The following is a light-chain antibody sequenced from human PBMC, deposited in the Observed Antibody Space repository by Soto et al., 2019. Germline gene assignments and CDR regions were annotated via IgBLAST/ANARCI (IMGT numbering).Light chain of an antibody. V-gene: IGLV2-14*01. Sequence: QSALTQPASVSGSPGKSITISCTGTSSDVGGYNYVSWYQQHPCKAPKLIIYAVTNRPSGVSDRFSGSKAGNTASLAIAGRQPEDEADYYGNAYTGTTPLYFFGTGTKVTFL. CDR2: AVT. J-gene: IGLJ1*01. CDR3: NAYTGTTPLYF. CDR1: SSDVGGYNY.